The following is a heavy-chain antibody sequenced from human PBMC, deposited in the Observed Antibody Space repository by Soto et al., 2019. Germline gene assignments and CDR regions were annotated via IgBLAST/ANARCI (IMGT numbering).Heavy chain of an antibody. J-gene: IGHJ4*02. CDR3: ARVGAVDYYDSSGYYYFDY. V-gene: IGHV1-69*10. D-gene: IGHD3-22*01. CDR2: IIPILGIA. CDR1: GGTFSSYA. Sequence: ASVKVSCKASGGTFSSYAISWVRQAPGQGLEWMGGIIPILGIANYAQKFQGRVTITADKSTSTAYMELSSLRSEDTAVYYCARVGAVDYYDSSGYYYFDYWGQGTLVTVSS.